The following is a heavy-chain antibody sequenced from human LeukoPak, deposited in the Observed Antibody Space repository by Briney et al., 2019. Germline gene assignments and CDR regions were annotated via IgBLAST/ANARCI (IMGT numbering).Heavy chain of an antibody. Sequence: SETLSLTCAVYGGSFSGYYWSWIRQPPGKGLEWIGEINHSGSTNYNPSLKSRVTISVDTSKNQFSLKLSSVTAADTAVYYCARGRATYDFWSGQKIDYWGQGTLVTVSS. CDR3: ARGRATYDFWSGQKIDY. V-gene: IGHV4-34*01. CDR1: GGSFSGYY. CDR2: INHSGST. J-gene: IGHJ4*02. D-gene: IGHD3-3*01.